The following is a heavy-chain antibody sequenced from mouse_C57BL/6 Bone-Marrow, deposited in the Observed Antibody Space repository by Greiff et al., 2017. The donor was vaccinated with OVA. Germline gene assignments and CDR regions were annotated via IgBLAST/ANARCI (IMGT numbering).Heavy chain of an antibody. CDR2: IHPNSGST. J-gene: IGHJ4*01. V-gene: IGHV1-64*01. D-gene: IGHD2-12*01. CDR1: GYTFTSYW. CDR3: ARGRIRRAMDY. Sequence: VQLQQPGAELVKPGASVKLSCKASGYTFTSYWMHWVKQRPGQGLEWIGMIHPNSGSTNYKEKFKSKATLTVDKSSSTAYMQLSSLTSEDSAVYYCARGRIRRAMDYWGQGTSVTVSS.